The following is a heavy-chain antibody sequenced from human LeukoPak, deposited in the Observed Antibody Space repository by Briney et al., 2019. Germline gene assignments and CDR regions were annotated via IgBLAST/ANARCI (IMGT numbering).Heavy chain of an antibody. J-gene: IGHJ4*02. Sequence: GASVKVSCKASGYTFTSYDINWVRQATGQGLEWMGWMNPNSGNTGYAQKFQGRVTMTRNTSISTAYMELSSLRSDDTAVYYCARDAGLCCSSTSCYGIGGDYWGQGTLVTVSS. D-gene: IGHD2-2*01. CDR3: ARDAGLCCSSTSCYGIGGDY. CDR1: GYTFTSYD. CDR2: MNPNSGNT. V-gene: IGHV1-8*01.